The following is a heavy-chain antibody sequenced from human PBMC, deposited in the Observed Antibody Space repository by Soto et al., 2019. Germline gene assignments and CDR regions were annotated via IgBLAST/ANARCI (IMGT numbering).Heavy chain of an antibody. J-gene: IGHJ4*02. Sequence: LRLSCVASRFSFSSYEMSWVRQAAGKGLEWVSRVSLTGDRTNYAGSVKGRFTVSRDNFKNTLYLEMDSLRPEDTAIYYCARGGGYCTPTSCAIDSWGRGTPVTVSS. D-gene: IGHD2-8*01. V-gene: IGHV3-23*01. CDR3: ARGGGYCTPTSCAIDS. CDR2: VSLTGDRT. CDR1: RFSFSSYE.